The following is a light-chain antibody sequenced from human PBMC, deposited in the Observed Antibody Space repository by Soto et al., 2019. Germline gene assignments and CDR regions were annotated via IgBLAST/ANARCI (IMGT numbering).Light chain of an antibody. CDR2: DNS. J-gene: IGLJ2*01. CDR3: GTWDSSLSAVV. Sequence: QSVLTQPPSVSADPGQKVTISCSGSSSNIGSNYVSWYQQLPGTAPKLLIYDNSKRPSGIPDRFSGSKSGTSATLGITGLQTGDEADYYCGTWDSSLSAVVFGGGTKLTVL. V-gene: IGLV1-51*01. CDR1: SSNIGSNY.